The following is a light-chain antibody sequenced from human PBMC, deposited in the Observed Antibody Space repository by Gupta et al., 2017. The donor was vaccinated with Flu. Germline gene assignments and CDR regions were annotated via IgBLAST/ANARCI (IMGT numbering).Light chain of an antibody. Sequence: GSDIGIYNFVSWYQQHPTKVPKLIIYAVSNRPSGVSNRFSGSKSGNTASLTISGLQPEDEADYYCSSYTTSNTQVFGTGTKVTVL. J-gene: IGLJ1*01. V-gene: IGLV2-14*01. CDR1: GSDIGIYNF. CDR2: AVS. CDR3: SSYTTSNTQV.